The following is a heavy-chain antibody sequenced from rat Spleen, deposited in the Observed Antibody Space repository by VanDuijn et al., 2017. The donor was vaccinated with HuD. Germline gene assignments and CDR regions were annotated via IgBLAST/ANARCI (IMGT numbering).Heavy chain of an antibody. V-gene: IGHV2-45*01. CDR1: GFSLTSYN. Sequence: QVQLKESGPGLVQPSETLSLTCTVSGFSLTSYNVHWVRQPPGKGLEWMGVMWSGGSTDYNSALKSRLSISRDTSKNQVFLKMNSLQSEDTTTYYCARASYYFDYWGQGVMVTVSS. J-gene: IGHJ2*01. CDR3: ARASYYFDY. CDR2: MWSGGST.